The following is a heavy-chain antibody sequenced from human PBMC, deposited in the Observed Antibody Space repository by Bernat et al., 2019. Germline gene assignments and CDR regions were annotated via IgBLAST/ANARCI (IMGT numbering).Heavy chain of an antibody. Sequence: QVQLVESGGGVVQPGRSLRLSCAASGFTFSSYGMHWVRQAPGKGLEWVAVISYDGSNKYYADSVKGRFTISRDNSKNTLYLQMNSLRAEDTAVYYCANTLGSSGWYHDAFDIWGQGTMVTVSS. V-gene: IGHV3-30*18. CDR3: ANTLGSSGWYHDAFDI. J-gene: IGHJ3*02. D-gene: IGHD6-19*01. CDR1: GFTFSSYG. CDR2: ISYDGSNK.